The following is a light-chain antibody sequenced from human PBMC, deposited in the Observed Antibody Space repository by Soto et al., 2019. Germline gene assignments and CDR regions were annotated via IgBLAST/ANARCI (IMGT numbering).Light chain of an antibody. CDR1: RSDLDGYNY. Sequence: QSALTQPASVSGSPGQSITISCTGTRSDLDGYNYVSWYQQCPGKAPKLMIYAVSNRPSGVSDRFSGSKSGHTASLTISGLQAEDEADYYCASYRSSTLLFGGGTKLTVL. CDR2: AVS. CDR3: ASYRSSTLL. J-gene: IGLJ2*01. V-gene: IGLV2-14*01.